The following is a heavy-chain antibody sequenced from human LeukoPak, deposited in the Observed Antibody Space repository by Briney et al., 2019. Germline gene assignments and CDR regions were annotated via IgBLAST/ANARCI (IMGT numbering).Heavy chain of an antibody. Sequence: SETLSLTCIVSGGSISNYYWTWIRQPPGKGLEWIGYIYYSGSTKYNPSLKSRLTISVDTSKNQFSLRLSSVTAADTAVYYCARSSSIVGATAAFDIWGQGTVVTVSS. CDR2: IYYSGST. CDR3: ARSSSIVGATAAFDI. D-gene: IGHD1-26*01. J-gene: IGHJ3*02. CDR1: GGSISNYY. V-gene: IGHV4-59*08.